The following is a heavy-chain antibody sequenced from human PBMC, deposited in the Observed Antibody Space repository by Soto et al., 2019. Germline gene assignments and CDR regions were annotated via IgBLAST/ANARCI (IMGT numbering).Heavy chain of an antibody. Sequence: HVQLVESGGGVVQPGTSLRLSCEASGFTFTNYGMHWVRQAPGKGLEWVALIWYDGSQKFYADSVKGRFTISRDTSKNTLYLQMNSLRAADTAVYFCARDLSGPLDFWGQGTLLTVSS. J-gene: IGHJ4*02. CDR2: IWYDGSQK. D-gene: IGHD3-16*02. V-gene: IGHV3-33*01. CDR3: ARDLSGPLDF. CDR1: GFTFTNYG.